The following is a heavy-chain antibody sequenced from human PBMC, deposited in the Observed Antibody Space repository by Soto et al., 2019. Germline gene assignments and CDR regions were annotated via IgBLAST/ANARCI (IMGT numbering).Heavy chain of an antibody. V-gene: IGHV5-51*01. D-gene: IGHD2-8*01. J-gene: IGHJ6*02. CDR2: IYPGDSDT. Sequence: GESLKISCKGSGYSFTSYWIGWVRQMPGKGLEWMGIIYPGDSDTRYSPSFQGQVTISADKSISTAYLQWSSLKASDTAMYYCASAIGYCTNGVCYRAQEYYGMDVWGQGTTVTVSS. CDR1: GYSFTSYW. CDR3: ASAIGYCTNGVCYRAQEYYGMDV.